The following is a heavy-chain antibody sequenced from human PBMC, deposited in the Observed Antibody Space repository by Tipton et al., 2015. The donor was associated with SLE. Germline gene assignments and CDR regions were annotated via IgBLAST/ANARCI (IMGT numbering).Heavy chain of an antibody. Sequence: QSGPEVKMPGASVKVSCKASGYTFTSYGVSWVRQAPGQGLEWMGWISAYNGNTDYAQKFQGRVTMTADTSTSTAYMELRSLRSDDTAVYYGARYSGTSTGGDAFDIWGQGTMVTVSS. J-gene: IGHJ3*02. CDR2: ISAYNGNT. D-gene: IGHD1-26*01. V-gene: IGHV1-18*01. CDR1: GYTFTSYG. CDR3: ARYSGTSTGGDAFDI.